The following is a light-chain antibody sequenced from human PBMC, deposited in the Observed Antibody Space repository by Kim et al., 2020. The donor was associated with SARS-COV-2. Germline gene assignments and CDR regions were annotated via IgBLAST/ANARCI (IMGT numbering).Light chain of an antibody. Sequence: EIVLTQSPGTLALSPGERATLSCRASQSVASSFLAWYQQKPGQAPTLLIYETSTRATGIPDRFSGSGSGTDFTLTISGLEPEDFAVYYCQQFGGSSYTFGQGTKVEI. V-gene: IGKV3-20*01. CDR1: QSVASSF. CDR3: QQFGGSSYT. J-gene: IGKJ2*01. CDR2: ETS.